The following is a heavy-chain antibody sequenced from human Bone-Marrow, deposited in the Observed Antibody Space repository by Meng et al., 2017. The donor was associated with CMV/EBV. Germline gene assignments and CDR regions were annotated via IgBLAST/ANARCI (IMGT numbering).Heavy chain of an antibody. V-gene: IGHV4-59*01. J-gene: IGHJ6*02. CDR1: GGSISSYY. Sequence: SEPLSLTCTVSGGSISSYYWSWIRQPPGKGLEWIGYIYYSGSTNYNPSLKSRVTISVDTSKNQFSLKLSSVTAADTAVYYCARGILIAAAGTNYYYGMDVWGQGTTVTVSS. D-gene: IGHD6-13*01. CDR2: IYYSGST. CDR3: ARGILIAAAGTNYYYGMDV.